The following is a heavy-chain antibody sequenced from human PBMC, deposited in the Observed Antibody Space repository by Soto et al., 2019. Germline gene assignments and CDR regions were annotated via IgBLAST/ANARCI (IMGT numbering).Heavy chain of an antibody. CDR2: IYYSGST. J-gene: IGHJ3*02. D-gene: IGHD4-17*01. Sequence: QVQLQESGPGLVKPSQTLSLTCTVSGGSISSGGYYWSWIRQRPGKGLEWIGYIYYSGSTYYNPSLKSRVTISVDTSKNQFSLKLSSVTAADTAVYYCAREHRPWGDYLFLDIWGQGTMVTVSS. V-gene: IGHV4-31*03. CDR1: GGSISSGGYY. CDR3: AREHRPWGDYLFLDI.